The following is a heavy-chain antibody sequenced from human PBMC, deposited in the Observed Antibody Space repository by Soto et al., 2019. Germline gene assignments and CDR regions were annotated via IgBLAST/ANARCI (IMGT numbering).Heavy chain of an antibody. Sequence: GGSLRLSCVASGFNFDDSAMNWVRQVPGKGLEWVSGITWNSGHILYADSVKGRFTISRDNAKKSLYLELNSLRPEDTALYYCAKGRSSMIVVVMDYWGQGTPVTAPQ. V-gene: IGHV3-9*01. D-gene: IGHD3-22*01. CDR1: GFNFDDSA. J-gene: IGHJ4*02. CDR2: ITWNSGHI. CDR3: AKGRSSMIVVVMDY.